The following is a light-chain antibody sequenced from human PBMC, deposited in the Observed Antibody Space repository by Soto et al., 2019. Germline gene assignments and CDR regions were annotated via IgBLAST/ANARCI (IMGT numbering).Light chain of an antibody. CDR3: SSYAGIYTYVL. J-gene: IGLJ2*01. Sequence: QSALTQPRSVSGSPGQSVTISCTGTSRDIGSYEYVSWYQQHPGKAPNLLIYDVTKRPSGVPDRFSGYKSGNTASLTISGLQAEDEADYHCSSYAGIYTYVLFGGGTKLTVL. CDR2: DVT. CDR1: SRDIGSYEY. V-gene: IGLV2-11*01.